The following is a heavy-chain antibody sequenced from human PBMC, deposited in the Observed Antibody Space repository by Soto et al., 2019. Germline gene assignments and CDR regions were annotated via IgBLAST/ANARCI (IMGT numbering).Heavy chain of an antibody. D-gene: IGHD1-1*01. CDR2: VTASGSNT. Sequence: VQLLESGGGLVQPGGSLRLSCAGSGFTFSNSAMSWVRQAPGKGLEWVSSVTASGSNTYYADSVKGRFSISRDNSKNTLYLQMNSLRAEDTAVYYCAKIMTSTGTDFWGQGTLVTVS. J-gene: IGHJ4*02. CDR1: GFTFSNSA. CDR3: AKIMTSTGTDF. V-gene: IGHV3-23*01.